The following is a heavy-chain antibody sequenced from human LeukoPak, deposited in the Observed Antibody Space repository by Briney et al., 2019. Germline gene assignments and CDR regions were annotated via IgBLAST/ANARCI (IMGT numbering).Heavy chain of an antibody. CDR2: IYHSGST. Sequence: PSETLSLTCAVSGGSISSGGYSWGWIRQPGGKGLEWIGYIYHSGSTYYNPSLKSRFTISVDTSKNQFSLKLSSVTAADTAVYYCSRGRIAAAGTKLRRIPFDYWGQGTLVTVSS. J-gene: IGHJ4*02. CDR1: GGSISSGGYS. V-gene: IGHV4-30-2*01. D-gene: IGHD6-13*01. CDR3: SRGRIAAAGTKLRRIPFDY.